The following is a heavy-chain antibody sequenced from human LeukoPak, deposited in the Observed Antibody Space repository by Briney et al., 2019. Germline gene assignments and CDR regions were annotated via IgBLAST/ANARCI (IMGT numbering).Heavy chain of an antibody. CDR3: ARLVFFDYISAVTEVSFYYMDA. J-gene: IGHJ6*03. Sequence: SETLSLTCTVSGDSVSSSHWSWIRQPPGKGLEWIGDIYTSGSTNYNPSLKTRVTLSTDTSRNQLSLRLRSLTAADTAVYYCARLVFFDYISAVTEVSFYYMDAWGKGTTVIVSS. CDR2: IYTSGST. CDR1: GDSVSSSH. D-gene: IGHD6-25*01. V-gene: IGHV4-4*09.